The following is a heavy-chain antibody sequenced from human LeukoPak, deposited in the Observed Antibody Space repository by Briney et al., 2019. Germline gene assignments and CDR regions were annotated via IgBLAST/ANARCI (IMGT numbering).Heavy chain of an antibody. CDR2: ISSSGSTI. CDR1: GFTFSSYE. D-gene: IGHD3-10*01. CDR3: ARGSGHAFDI. J-gene: IGHJ3*02. Sequence: PGGSLRLSCAASGFTFSSYEMNWVRQAPGKGLEWVSYISSSGSTIYYADSVKGRFTISRDNAKNSLYLQMSSLRDEDTAVYYCARGSGHAFDIWGQGTMITVSS. V-gene: IGHV3-48*03.